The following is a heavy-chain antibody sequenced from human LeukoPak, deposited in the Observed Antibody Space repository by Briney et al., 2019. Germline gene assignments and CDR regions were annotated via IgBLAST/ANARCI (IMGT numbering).Heavy chain of an antibody. J-gene: IGHJ6*03. CDR1: GGSISRYY. Sequence: SETLSLTCTVSGGSISRYYWSWIRQPPGKGLEWIGYIYYSGSTNYNPSLKSRVTISVDTSKNQFSLKLSSVTAADTAVYYCARDIHSGSYPYYYYYYMDVWGKGTTVTVSS. CDR3: ARDIHSGSYPYYYYYYMDV. D-gene: IGHD1-26*01. CDR2: IYYSGST. V-gene: IGHV4-59*01.